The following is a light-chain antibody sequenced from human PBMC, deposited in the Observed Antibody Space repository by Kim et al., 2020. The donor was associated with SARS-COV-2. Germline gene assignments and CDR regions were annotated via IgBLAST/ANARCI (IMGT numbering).Light chain of an antibody. CDR1: SGSYN. CDR3: ETWDTNTRV. CDR2: LEGSGSS. J-gene: IGLJ3*02. V-gene: IGLV4-60*03. Sequence: LGSSVKLTYTRSSGSYNIAWHQQQPGKAPRYLMKLEGSGSSSKGSGVPDRFSGSSSGADRYLTISNLQSEDEADYYCETWDTNTRVFGGGTQLTVL.